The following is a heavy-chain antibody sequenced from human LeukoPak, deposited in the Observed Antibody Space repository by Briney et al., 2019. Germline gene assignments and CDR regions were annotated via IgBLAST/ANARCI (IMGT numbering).Heavy chain of an antibody. D-gene: IGHD6-19*01. CDR2: INHSGST. Sequence: SETLSLTCAVYGGSFSGYYWSWIRQPPGKGLEWIGEINHSGSTNYNPSLKSRVTISVDTSKNQFSLKLSSVTAADTAVYYCAREGAVAGTIDAFDIWGQGTMVTVSS. CDR1: GGSFSGYY. J-gene: IGHJ3*02. CDR3: AREGAVAGTIDAFDI. V-gene: IGHV4-34*01.